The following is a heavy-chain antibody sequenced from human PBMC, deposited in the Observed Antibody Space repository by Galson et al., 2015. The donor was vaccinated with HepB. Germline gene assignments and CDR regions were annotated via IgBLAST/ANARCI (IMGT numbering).Heavy chain of an antibody. CDR1: GYRFTNYG. J-gene: IGHJ5*02. V-gene: IGHV1-18*01. CDR2: ISTSNGNT. D-gene: IGHD4-17*01. CDR3: ARDYTMTTRSCFAP. Sequence: SVKVSCKASGYRFTNYGFSWVRQAPGQGLEWMGWISTSNGNTKYAQKIQDRVTMTTDTSTSTAYMELRSLKSDDTAVYYCARDYTMTTRSCFAPWGQGTLVTVSS.